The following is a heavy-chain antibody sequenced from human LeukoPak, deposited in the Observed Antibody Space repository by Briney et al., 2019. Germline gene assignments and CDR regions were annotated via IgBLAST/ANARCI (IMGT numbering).Heavy chain of an antibody. V-gene: IGHV4-59*01. Sequence: PSETLSLTCSVSGGFINSYSWSWIRQSPGKGLEWIGYIYYTGATYYNPSLGSRVTISIDTSKRQLSLELRSVTAADSAVYFCARDRRESSKPNDAFDIWGQGTMVTVSA. CDR3: ARDRRESSKPNDAFDI. D-gene: IGHD4-11*01. J-gene: IGHJ3*02. CDR1: GGFINSYS. CDR2: IYYTGAT.